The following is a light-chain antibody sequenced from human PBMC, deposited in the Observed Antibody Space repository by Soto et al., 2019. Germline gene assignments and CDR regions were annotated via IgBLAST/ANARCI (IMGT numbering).Light chain of an antibody. V-gene: IGKV3-20*01. CDR2: GAS. J-gene: IGKJ4*01. Sequence: EIVLTQSPGTLSLSPGERATLSSRASQIVTSSYLAWYQQKPGQAPRLLIYGASSRATGIPDRFSGSGSGTDFTLTISRLEPEDFAVYYCQQYDSSPLTFGRGTKVEIK. CDR1: QIVTSSY. CDR3: QQYDSSPLT.